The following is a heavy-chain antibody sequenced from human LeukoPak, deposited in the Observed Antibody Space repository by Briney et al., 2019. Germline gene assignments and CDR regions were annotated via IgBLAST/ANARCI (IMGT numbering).Heavy chain of an antibody. CDR2: FDPEDGET. D-gene: IGHD3-10*01. CDR3: ATVSPGSGSYYNHQHYMDV. V-gene: IGHV1-24*01. Sequence: ASVKVSCKASGYTFTSYDINWVRQATGQGLEWMGGFDPEDGETIYAQKFQGRVTMTEDTSTDTAYMELSSLRSEDTAVYYCATVSPGSGSYYNHQHYMDVWGKGTTVTVSS. CDR1: GYTFTSYD. J-gene: IGHJ6*03.